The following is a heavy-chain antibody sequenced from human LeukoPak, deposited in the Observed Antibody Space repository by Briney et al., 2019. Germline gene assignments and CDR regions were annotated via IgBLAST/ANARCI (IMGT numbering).Heavy chain of an antibody. D-gene: IGHD2-21*01. Sequence: SETLSLTCTVSGGSISSGGYYWSWIRQHPGKGLEWIGYIYYSGSTYYNPSLKSRVTISVDTSKNQFSLKLSSVTAADTAVYYCARDSSPAEIESSAFDIWGQGTMVTVSS. J-gene: IGHJ3*02. CDR3: ARDSSPAEIESSAFDI. CDR2: IYYSGST. CDR1: GGSISSGGYY. V-gene: IGHV4-31*03.